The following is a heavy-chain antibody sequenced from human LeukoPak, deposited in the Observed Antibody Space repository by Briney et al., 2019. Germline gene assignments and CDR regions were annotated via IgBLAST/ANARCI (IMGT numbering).Heavy chain of an antibody. CDR1: GFTFSSYG. D-gene: IGHD2-8*01. J-gene: IGHJ4*02. CDR3: ARLATIMVAFEY. CDR2: IWYDGSNK. Sequence: GGSLRLSCAASGFTFSSYGMHWVRQAPGKGLEWVAVIWYDGSNKYYADSVKGRFTISRDNSKNTLYLQMNSLRAEDTAVYYCARLATIMVAFEYWGQGTLVTVSS. V-gene: IGHV3-33*01.